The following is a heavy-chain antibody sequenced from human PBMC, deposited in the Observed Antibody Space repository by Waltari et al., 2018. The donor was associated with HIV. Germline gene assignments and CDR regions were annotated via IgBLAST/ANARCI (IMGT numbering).Heavy chain of an antibody. Sequence: AQRAQSGVEVTKPGESLTISCMATGYTFSDHWCGWVRQISGKGLEWMGIVYGGDSDTRYSPSFQGQVTISADKSITTAYLHWGSLQASDTAIYYCARGSAGSGTYYRSRAFDIWGQGTMVIVSS. CDR2: VYGGDSDT. J-gene: IGHJ3*02. D-gene: IGHD3-10*01. CDR3: ARGSAGSGTYYRSRAFDI. V-gene: IGHV5-51*01. CDR1: GYTFSDHW.